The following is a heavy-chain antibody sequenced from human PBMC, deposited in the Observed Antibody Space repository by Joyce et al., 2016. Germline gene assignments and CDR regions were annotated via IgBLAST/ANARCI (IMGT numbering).Heavy chain of an antibody. V-gene: IGHV3-21*02. CDR1: GFAFNTFS. Sequence: EVQLVESGGDLVKPGGSLRLSCATSGFAFNTFSMNWVRQAPGKGLEWVSSISPNSAAILDGDSVRGRFTTYRDNAKSTVYLQMDSLRVEDTATYYCARGSYGSFDYWGQGTLVPVSS. J-gene: IGHJ4*02. CDR3: ARGSYGSFDY. D-gene: IGHD1-26*01. CDR2: ISPNSAAI.